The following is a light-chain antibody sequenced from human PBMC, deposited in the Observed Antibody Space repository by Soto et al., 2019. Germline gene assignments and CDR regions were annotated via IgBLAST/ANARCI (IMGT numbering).Light chain of an antibody. V-gene: IGKV1-39*01. CDR1: QSISSY. CDR2: AAS. J-gene: IGKJ1*01. CDR3: QQSYSTLWT. Sequence: DIQMTQSPSSLSASVGDRVTITCRASQSISSYLNWYQQKPGKAPKLLIYAASSLQSGVPSRFSRSGSGTGFTLTISSLQPEDFATYYCQQSYSTLWTFGQGTKVEIK.